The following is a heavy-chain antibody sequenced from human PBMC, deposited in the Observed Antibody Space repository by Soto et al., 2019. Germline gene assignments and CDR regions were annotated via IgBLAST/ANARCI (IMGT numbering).Heavy chain of an antibody. Sequence: GGSLRLSCAASGFTFSSYSMNWVRQAPGKGLEWVSYISSSSSTIYYADSVKGRFTISRDNAKNSLYLQMNSLRAEDTAVYYCARGKYSSSWYSNFDYWGQGTLVTVSS. CDR1: GFTFSSYS. J-gene: IGHJ4*02. CDR3: ARGKYSSSWYSNFDY. D-gene: IGHD6-13*01. V-gene: IGHV3-48*01. CDR2: ISSSSSTI.